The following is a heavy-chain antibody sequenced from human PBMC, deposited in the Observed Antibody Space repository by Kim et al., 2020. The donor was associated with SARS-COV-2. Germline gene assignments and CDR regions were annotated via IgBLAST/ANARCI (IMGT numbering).Heavy chain of an antibody. V-gene: IGHV3-21*01. J-gene: IGHJ4*02. CDR3: ARGAVTGPRGFDF. CDR1: GFTFNSYS. Sequence: GGSLRLSCAASGFTFNSYSMNWVRQAAGKGLEWVSSIRSDISYIYYSDSVKGRFTMSRDNAKNSLFLEMKSLRADDTAVYYCARGAVTGPRGFDFWGQGTLVTVSS. D-gene: IGHD6-19*01. CDR2: IRSDISYI.